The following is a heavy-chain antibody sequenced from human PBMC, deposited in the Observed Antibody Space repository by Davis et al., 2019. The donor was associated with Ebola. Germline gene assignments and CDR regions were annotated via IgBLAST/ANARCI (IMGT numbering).Heavy chain of an antibody. CDR2: IYTSGST. V-gene: IGHV4-4*07. CDR3: ARGRWEYSSSSPDGNWFDP. D-gene: IGHD6-6*01. J-gene: IGHJ5*02. Sequence: SETLSLTCTASGGSISSYYWSWIRQPAGKGLEWIGRIYTSGSTNYNPSLKSRVTMSVDTSKNQFSLKLSSVTAADTAVYYCARGRWEYSSSSPDGNWFDPWGQGTLVTVSS. CDR1: GGSISSYY.